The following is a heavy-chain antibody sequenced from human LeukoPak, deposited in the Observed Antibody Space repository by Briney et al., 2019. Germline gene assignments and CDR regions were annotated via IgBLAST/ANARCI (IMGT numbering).Heavy chain of an antibody. D-gene: IGHD2-15*01. J-gene: IGHJ4*02. V-gene: IGHV3-74*01. CDR3: ARDKGYSSDC. CDR1: GFSIENYW. CDR2: INSDGSRT. Sequence: GGSLRPSCAASGFSIENYWMHWVRQAPGKGLVWVSQINSDGSRTTYADSVKGRFTISRDDAKNTVYLQMDTLGADDTAVYYCARDKGYSSDCWGQGALVTVSS.